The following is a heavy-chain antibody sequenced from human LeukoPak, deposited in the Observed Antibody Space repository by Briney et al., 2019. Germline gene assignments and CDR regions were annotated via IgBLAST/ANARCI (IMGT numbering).Heavy chain of an antibody. CDR1: GYTFTGYY. V-gene: IGHV1-2*06. CDR2: INPNSGGT. J-gene: IGHJ4*02. CDR3: ATFSGIVVVNNGRDY. D-gene: IGHD3-22*01. Sequence: ASVKVSCKASGYTFTGYYMHWVRQAPGQGLEWMGRINPNSGGTNYAQKFQGRVTMTRDTSISTACMELSRLRSDDTAVYYCATFSGIVVVNNGRDYWGQGTLVTVSS.